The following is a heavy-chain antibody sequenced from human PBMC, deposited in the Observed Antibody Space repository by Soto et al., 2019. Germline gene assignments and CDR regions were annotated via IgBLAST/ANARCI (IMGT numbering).Heavy chain of an antibody. CDR3: ARDGREASGMDV. V-gene: IGHV4-39*07. CDR2: IYYRGIT. J-gene: IGHJ6*02. D-gene: IGHD1-26*01. CDR1: GGSISSSIYY. Sequence: PSETLSLTCTVSGGSISSSIYYWGWIRHPPGKGLEWIGSIYYRGITTYNPSLRSRSTISVDASNNQFSLKLNSVTTADTAVYYCARDGREASGMDVWGQGTKVTVSS.